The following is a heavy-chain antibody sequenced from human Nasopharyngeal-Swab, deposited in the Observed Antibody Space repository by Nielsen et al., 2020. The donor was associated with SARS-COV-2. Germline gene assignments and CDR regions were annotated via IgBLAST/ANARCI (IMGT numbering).Heavy chain of an antibody. CDR3: ARDHYGSGSTSMDV. V-gene: IGHV4-61*01. CDR2: IYYSGST. CDR1: GAPVSSGSSY. J-gene: IGHJ6*02. D-gene: IGHD3-10*01. Sequence: SETLSPTCTVSGAPVSSGSSYWSWIRQPPGKGLEWIGYIYYSGSTNYNPSLKSRVTISVDTSKNQFSLKLSSVTAADTAVYYCARDHYGSGSTSMDVWGQGTTVTVSS.